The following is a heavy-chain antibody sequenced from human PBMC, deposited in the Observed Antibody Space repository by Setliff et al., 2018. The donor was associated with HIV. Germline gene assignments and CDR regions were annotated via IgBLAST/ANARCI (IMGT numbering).Heavy chain of an antibody. CDR1: GGSISSRNFY. J-gene: IGHJ5*02. CDR2: FSYSEST. Sequence: SETLSLTCTVSGGSISSRNFYWGWIRQPPGKGLEWIGSFSYSESTYYNPSLKSRVTISVDTSKNQFSLKLSSVTAEDTAVYYCARAPGPYGDYNWFDPWGQGALVTVSS. D-gene: IGHD4-17*01. CDR3: ARAPGPYGDYNWFDP. V-gene: IGHV4-39*07.